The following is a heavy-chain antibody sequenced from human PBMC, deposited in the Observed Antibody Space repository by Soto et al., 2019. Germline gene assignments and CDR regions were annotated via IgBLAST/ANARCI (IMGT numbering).Heavy chain of an antibody. D-gene: IGHD3-9*01. CDR2: ISAYNGDT. CDR1: GYTFSTHV. V-gene: IGHV1-18*01. J-gene: IGHJ4*02. CDR3: AKAEDDILTAYPYYFDY. Sequence: HVQLVQSEAEVRKPGASVKVSCKASGYTFSTHVISWVRQAPGQGLQRMGWISAYNGDTNYAQKFQGRLTVTTDTSTSTAYMELENLRSDDTAVYYCAKAEDDILTAYPYYFDYWGQGTLVTVSS.